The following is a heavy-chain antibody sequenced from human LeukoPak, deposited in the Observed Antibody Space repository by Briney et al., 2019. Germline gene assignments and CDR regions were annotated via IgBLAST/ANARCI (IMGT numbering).Heavy chain of an antibody. V-gene: IGHV5-51*01. D-gene: IGHD3-10*01. CDR2: IYPGDSDT. Sequence: GESLKISCKGSGYTFTNYWIGWVRQMPGKGLEWMGIIYPGDSDTRYGPSFQGQVTISAGKSISTAYLQWSSLGASDTAIYYCARSGQLLWVGDARRPYYYAIDVWGQGTTVTVSS. CDR1: GYTFTNYW. CDR3: ARSGQLLWVGDARRPYYYAIDV. J-gene: IGHJ6*02.